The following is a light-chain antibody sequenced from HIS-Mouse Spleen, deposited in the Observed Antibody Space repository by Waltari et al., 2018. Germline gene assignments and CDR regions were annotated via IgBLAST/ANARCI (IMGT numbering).Light chain of an antibody. J-gene: IGLJ3*02. CDR2: EVS. CDR3: SSYTSSSTLWV. CDR1: SSDVGGYNY. V-gene: IGLV2-14*01. Sequence: QSALTQPASVSGSPGPSITISCTGTSSDVGGYNYVLWYQPHPGKAPKLMIYEVSNRPSGVSNRFSGSKSGNTASLTISGLQAEDEADYYCSSYTSSSTLWVFGGGTKLTVL.